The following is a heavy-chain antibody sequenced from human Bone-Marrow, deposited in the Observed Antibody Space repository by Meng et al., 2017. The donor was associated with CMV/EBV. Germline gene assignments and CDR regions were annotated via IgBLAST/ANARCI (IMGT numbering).Heavy chain of an antibody. V-gene: IGHV3-48*03. CDR3: ARDALYFWSGYYYYYYGMDV. CDR2: ISSSGSTI. D-gene: IGHD3-3*01. CDR1: GFTFSSYA. J-gene: IGHJ6*02. Sequence: GESLKISCAASGFTFSSYAMSWVRQAPGKGLEWVSYISSSGSTIYYADSVKGRFTISRDNAKNSLYLQMNSLRAEDTAVYYCARDALYFWSGYYYYYYGMDVWGQGTTVTVSS.